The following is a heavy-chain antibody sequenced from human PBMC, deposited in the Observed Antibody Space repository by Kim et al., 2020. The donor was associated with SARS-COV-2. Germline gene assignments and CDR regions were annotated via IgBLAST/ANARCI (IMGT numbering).Heavy chain of an antibody. CDR3: ARERIDY. J-gene: IGHJ4*02. CDR2: ISPNNGNT. CDR1: GYTFTSYT. V-gene: IGHV1-18*01. Sequence: SVKVSCKASGYTFTSYTITWVRQAPGQGLEWMGWISPNNGNTKYAQTLQGRVTMTTDTSTSTAYMELRSLRSDDTAVYFCARERIDYWGQGTLVTVSS.